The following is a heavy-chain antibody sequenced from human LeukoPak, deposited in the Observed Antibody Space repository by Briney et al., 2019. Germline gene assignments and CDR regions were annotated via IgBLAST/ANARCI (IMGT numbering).Heavy chain of an antibody. CDR2: INHSGST. D-gene: IGHD1-26*01. Sequence: SETLSLTCAVYGGSFSGYYWSWIRQPPGKGLEGIGEINHSGSTNYNPSLKSRVTISVDTSKNQFSLKLSSVTAADTAVYYCARQDYSGSVIDAFDIWGQGTMVTVSS. J-gene: IGHJ3*02. V-gene: IGHV4-34*01. CDR3: ARQDYSGSVIDAFDI. CDR1: GGSFSGYY.